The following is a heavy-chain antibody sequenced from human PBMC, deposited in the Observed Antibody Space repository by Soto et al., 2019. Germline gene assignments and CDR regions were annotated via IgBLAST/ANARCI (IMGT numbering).Heavy chain of an antibody. D-gene: IGHD2-15*01. CDR2: IFHSGNA. V-gene: IGHV4-59*01. Sequence: SETLSLTCPVSGGSMRNVYRSWIRQPPGKRLEWIGFIFHSGNAKYNPSLKSRVTISIDTSKSQFSLSRDSVTAADTAVYFCARANGPTLPFDYWGLGTLVTVSS. CDR1: GGSMRNVY. J-gene: IGHJ4*01. CDR3: ARANGPTLPFDY.